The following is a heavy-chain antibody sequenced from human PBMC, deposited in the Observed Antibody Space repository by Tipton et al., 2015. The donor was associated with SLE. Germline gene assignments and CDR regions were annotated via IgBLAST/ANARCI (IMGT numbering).Heavy chain of an antibody. D-gene: IGHD3-10*01. CDR1: GGSISSYY. CDR3: ARAVPPRGFDY. V-gene: IGHV4-59*01. Sequence: TLSLTCTVSGGSISSYYWSWIRQPPGKGLEWIGYNYYSGSTNYNPSLKSRVTISVDTSKNQFSLKLTSVTAADTAVYYCARAVPPRGFDYWGQGTLVTVSS. J-gene: IGHJ4*02. CDR2: NYYSGST.